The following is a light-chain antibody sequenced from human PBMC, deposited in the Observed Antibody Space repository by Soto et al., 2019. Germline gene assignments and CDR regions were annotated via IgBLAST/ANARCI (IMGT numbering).Light chain of an antibody. Sequence: DIQMTQSPSTLSASVGARVTITCRARQSISSWLAWYQQKPGKAPKLLIYKASNLQSGVPSRFSGSGSGTEFTLAISSLQPDDVATYYCQQYYSHYSFGQGTKLEIK. CDR1: QSISSW. CDR3: QQYYSHYS. CDR2: KAS. V-gene: IGKV1-5*03. J-gene: IGKJ2*01.